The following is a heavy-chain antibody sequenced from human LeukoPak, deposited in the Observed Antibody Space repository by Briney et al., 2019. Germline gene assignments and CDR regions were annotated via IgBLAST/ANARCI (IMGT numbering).Heavy chain of an antibody. D-gene: IGHD6-13*01. Sequence: GESLKISCKGSGYRFSNYWIGWVRQMPGKALEWMGIIYPDDSDTRYSPSFQGQVTMSADKATNTAYLQWSSLGASDSATYYCARLPGGAAAAFFDNWGQGTLVTVSS. V-gene: IGHV5-51*01. CDR3: ARLPGGAAAAFFDN. CDR1: GYRFSNYW. CDR2: IYPDDSDT. J-gene: IGHJ4*02.